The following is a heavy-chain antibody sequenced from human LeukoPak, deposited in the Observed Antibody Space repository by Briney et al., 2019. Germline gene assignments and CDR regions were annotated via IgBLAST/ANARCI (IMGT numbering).Heavy chain of an antibody. CDR3: AKENRTTAIFDY. D-gene: IGHD1-7*01. V-gene: IGHV3-30*18. Sequence: GGSLRLSCAASGFTFSSYSMNWVRQAPHRGLEWVAVISNDGSNKYYADSVKGRFTISRDNSKNTLYLQMNSLRAADTAVYHCAKENRTTAIFDYWPQVTLHTVSS. CDR2: ISNDGSNK. J-gene: IGHJ4*02. CDR1: GFTFSSYS.